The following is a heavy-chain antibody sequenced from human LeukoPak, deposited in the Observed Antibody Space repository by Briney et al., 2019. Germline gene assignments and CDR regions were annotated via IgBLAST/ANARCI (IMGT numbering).Heavy chain of an antibody. D-gene: IGHD6-19*01. CDR3: ARGIAVAGHNWFDP. CDR2: INPNSGGT. Sequence: ASVKVSCKASGYTFTGYYMHWVRQAPGQGLEWMGWINPNSGGTNYAQKFQGRVTMTRDTSISTAYKELSRLRSDDTAVYYCARGIAVAGHNWFDPWGQGTLVTVSS. J-gene: IGHJ5*02. CDR1: GYTFTGYY. V-gene: IGHV1-2*02.